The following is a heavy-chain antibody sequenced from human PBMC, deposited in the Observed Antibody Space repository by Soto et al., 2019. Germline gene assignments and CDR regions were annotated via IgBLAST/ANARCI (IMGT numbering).Heavy chain of an antibody. J-gene: IGHJ6*03. CDR3: ATLYYYYYYMDV. CDR2: ISGSGGST. V-gene: IGHV3-23*01. Sequence: GGSLRLSCAASGFTFSSYAMSWVRQAPGKGLEWVSAISGSGGSTYYAGSVKGRFTISRDNSKNTLYLQMNSLRAEDTAVYYCATLYYYYYYMDVWGKGTTVTVSS. CDR1: GFTFSSYA.